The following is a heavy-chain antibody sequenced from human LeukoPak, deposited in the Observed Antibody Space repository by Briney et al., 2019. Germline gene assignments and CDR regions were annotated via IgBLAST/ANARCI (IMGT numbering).Heavy chain of an antibody. CDR3: AKDIAAAGTGWFDP. J-gene: IGHJ5*02. CDR1: GFTFSSYW. Sequence: GGSLRLSCGASGFTFSSYWMHWVRQAPGKGLEWVSGISWNSGSIGYADSVKGRFTISRDNAKNSLYLQMNSLRAEDTALYYCAKDIAAAGTGWFDPWGQGTLVTVSS. V-gene: IGHV3-9*01. CDR2: ISWNSGSI. D-gene: IGHD6-13*01.